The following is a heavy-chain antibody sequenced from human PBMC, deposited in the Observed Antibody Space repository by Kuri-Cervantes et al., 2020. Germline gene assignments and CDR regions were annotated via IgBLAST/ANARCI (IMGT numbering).Heavy chain of an antibody. Sequence: GGSLRLSCAASDFTFSTYAMSWVRQAPGKGLEWVSAISGSGGSTYYADSVKGRFTISRDNAKNSLYLQMNSLRDEDTAVYYCARGMTTEDYYYYGMDVWGQGTTVTVSS. CDR3: ARGMTTEDYYYYGMDV. D-gene: IGHD4-11*01. CDR1: DFTFSTYA. V-gene: IGHV3-23*01. J-gene: IGHJ6*02. CDR2: ISGSGGST.